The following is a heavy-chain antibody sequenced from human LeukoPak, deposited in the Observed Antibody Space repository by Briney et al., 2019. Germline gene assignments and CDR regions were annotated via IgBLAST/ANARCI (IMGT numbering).Heavy chain of an antibody. D-gene: IGHD2-8*01. Sequence: GGSLRLSCAASGFTFSSYWMHWVRQAPGKGLEWVSAISASGGGTYYADSVKGRFTISRDNSRSTVFLQMSSLRAEDTAVYYCAKAPHCPNDVCRYFDYWGQGILVTVSS. CDR2: ISASGGGT. CDR1: GFTFSSYW. J-gene: IGHJ4*02. CDR3: AKAPHCPNDVCRYFDY. V-gene: IGHV3-23*01.